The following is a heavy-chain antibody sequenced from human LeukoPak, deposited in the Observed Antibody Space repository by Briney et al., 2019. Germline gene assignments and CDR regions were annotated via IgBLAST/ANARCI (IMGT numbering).Heavy chain of an antibody. Sequence: GGSLRLSCAASGFTVISNYMHWVRQAPGKGLEWVSVIYSGGTTYYADSVKGRFTISRDHSKNTLYLQMTSLRVEDTAVYYCARVAYGDYQYFQHWGQGTLSPSPQ. D-gene: IGHD4-17*01. CDR3: ARVAYGDYQYFQH. V-gene: IGHV3-53*01. CDR2: IYSGGTT. CDR1: GFTVISNY. J-gene: IGHJ1*01.